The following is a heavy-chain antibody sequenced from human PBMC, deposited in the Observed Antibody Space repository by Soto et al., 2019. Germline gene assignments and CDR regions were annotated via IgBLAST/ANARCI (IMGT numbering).Heavy chain of an antibody. CDR1: GFTFSSYA. Sequence: PGGSLRLSCAASGFTFSSYAMHWVRQAPGKGLEWVAVISYDGSNKYYADSVKGRFTISRDNCKNTLYLQMNSLRAEDTAVYYCARGGRGGLSTPFDYWGQGTLVTVSS. J-gene: IGHJ4*02. D-gene: IGHD3-16*02. CDR3: ARGGRGGLSTPFDY. CDR2: ISYDGSNK. V-gene: IGHV3-30-3*01.